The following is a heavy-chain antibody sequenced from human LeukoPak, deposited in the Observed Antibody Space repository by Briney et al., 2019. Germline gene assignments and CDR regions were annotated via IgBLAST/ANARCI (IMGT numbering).Heavy chain of an antibody. CDR1: GGSISSYY. V-gene: IGHV4-59*01. Sequence: SETLSLTCTVSGGSISSYYWSWIRQPPGKGLEWIGYIYYSGSTNYNPSLKSRVTISVDTSKNQLSLKLSSVTAADTAVYYCARVARGYSYVDYWGQGTLVTVSS. J-gene: IGHJ4*02. CDR3: ARVARGYSYVDY. D-gene: IGHD5-18*01. CDR2: IYYSGST.